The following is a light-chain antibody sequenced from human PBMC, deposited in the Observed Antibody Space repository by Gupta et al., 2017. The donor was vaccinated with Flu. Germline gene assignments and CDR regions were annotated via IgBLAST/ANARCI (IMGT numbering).Light chain of an antibody. CDR1: QSINKY. Sequence: PSSLSASVGDRVTITCRASQSINKYVNWYQHKPGKAPKLLVYAASRLQSGVPSRFSGSGSGTDFTLTISTLQPEDFATYFCQQTDNTSWTFGQGTNVEI. V-gene: IGKV1-39*01. CDR2: AAS. CDR3: QQTDNTSWT. J-gene: IGKJ1*01.